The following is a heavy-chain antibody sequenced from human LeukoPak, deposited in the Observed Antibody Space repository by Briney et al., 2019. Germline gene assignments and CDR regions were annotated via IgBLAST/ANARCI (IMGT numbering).Heavy chain of an antibody. Sequence: GGSLRLSCAASGFAFSDHWMHWVRQVPGKGLVWVSRIKTDGSWTNDADSVKGRFTISRDNAENTLYLQMNSLRVEDTAVYYCVRGVGGSSYLDYWGQGALVTVSS. J-gene: IGHJ4*02. V-gene: IGHV3-74*01. D-gene: IGHD3-16*01. CDR1: GFAFSDHW. CDR2: IKTDGSWT. CDR3: VRGVGGSSYLDY.